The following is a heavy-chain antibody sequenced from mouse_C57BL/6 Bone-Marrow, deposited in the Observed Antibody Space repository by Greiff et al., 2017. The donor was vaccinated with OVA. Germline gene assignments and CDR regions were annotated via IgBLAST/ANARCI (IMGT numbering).Heavy chain of an antibody. CDR1: GYTFTSYW. D-gene: IGHD2-2*01. V-gene: IGHV1-64*01. Sequence: VQLQQSGAELVKPGASVKLSCKASGYTFTSYWMHWVKQRPGQGLEWIGMIHPNSGSTNYNEKFKSKATLTVDKSSSTAYMQLSSLTSEDSAVYYCARDYGYDWFAYWGQGTLVTVSA. CDR2: IHPNSGST. CDR3: ARDYGYDWFAY. J-gene: IGHJ3*01.